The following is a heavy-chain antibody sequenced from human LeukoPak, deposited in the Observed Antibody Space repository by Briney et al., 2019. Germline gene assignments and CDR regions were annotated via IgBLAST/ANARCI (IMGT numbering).Heavy chain of an antibody. CDR1: GFTFDDYG. V-gene: IGHV3-20*04. D-gene: IGHD6-13*01. CDR2: INWNGGST. CDR3: ARGTLKAAATDFDY. Sequence: GGSLRLSCAASGFTFDDYGMSWVRQAPGKGLEWVSGINWNGGSTGYADSVKGRFSISRDNAKNSLYLQMNSLRAEDTALYYCARGTLKAAATDFDYWGQGTLVTVSS. J-gene: IGHJ4*02.